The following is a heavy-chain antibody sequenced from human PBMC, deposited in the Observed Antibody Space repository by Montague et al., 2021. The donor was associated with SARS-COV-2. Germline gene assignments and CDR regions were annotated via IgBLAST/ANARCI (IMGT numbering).Heavy chain of an antibody. J-gene: IGHJ3*02. CDR2: VNQSGTT. Sequence: SETLSLTCAISGGSFSNYYWSWIRQPPGKGREWIGEVNQSGTTIYNPSVKSGVTISEDTSKNQFYLRLNSVTAADTAVYYCARGRQPVVVPGAGPAGRAFDNWGQGTMVTVSS. D-gene: IGHD2-2*01. CDR3: ARGRQPVVVPGAGPAGRAFDN. V-gene: IGHV4-34*01. CDR1: GGSFSNYY.